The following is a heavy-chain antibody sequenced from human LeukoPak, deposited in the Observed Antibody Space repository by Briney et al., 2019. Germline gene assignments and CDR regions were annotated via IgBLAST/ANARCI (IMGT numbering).Heavy chain of an antibody. J-gene: IGHJ6*03. CDR2: IYYSGST. V-gene: IGHV4-39*01. CDR1: GASISNYY. CDR3: ARQGYGDYVPPRYYYYYYMDV. Sequence: SETLSLTCSVSGASISNYYWGWIRQPPGKGLEWIGSIYYSGSTYYNPSLKSQVTISVDTSKNQFSLKLSSVTAADTAVYYCARQGYGDYVPPRYYYYYYMDVWGKGTTVTVSS. D-gene: IGHD4-17*01.